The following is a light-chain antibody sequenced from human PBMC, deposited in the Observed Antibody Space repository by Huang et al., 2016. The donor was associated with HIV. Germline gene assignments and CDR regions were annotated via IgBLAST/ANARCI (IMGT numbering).Light chain of an antibody. CDR3: QQRSDWPLT. V-gene: IGKV3-11*01. J-gene: IGKJ4*01. CDR2: DAS. CDR1: QSISID. Sequence: EIVLTQSPATLSLSPGERATLSCRASQSISIDLAWSQQNPGQAPRLLIDDASNRATGIPARFSGSGSGTDFTLTISSLEPEDFAVYYCQQRSDWPLTFGGGTKVEIK.